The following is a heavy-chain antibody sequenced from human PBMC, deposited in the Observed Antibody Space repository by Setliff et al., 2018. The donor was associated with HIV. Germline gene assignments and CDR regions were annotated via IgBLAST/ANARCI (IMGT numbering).Heavy chain of an antibody. CDR3: ARDGSYYVSSAYLGGRYYYYGMDV. CDR2: IYTSGST. J-gene: IGHJ6*02. CDR1: GGSISSGGYY. Sequence: SEILSLTCTVSGGSISSGGYYWSWIRQPAGKGLEWIGRIYTSGSTNYNPSLKSRVTISVDTSKNQFSLKLSSVTAADTAVYYCARDGSYYVSSAYLGGRYYYYGMDVWGQGTTVTVSS. D-gene: IGHD3-22*01. V-gene: IGHV4-61*02.